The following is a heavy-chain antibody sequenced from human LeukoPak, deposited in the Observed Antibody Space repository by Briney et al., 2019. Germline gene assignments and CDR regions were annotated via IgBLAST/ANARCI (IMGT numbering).Heavy chain of an antibody. V-gene: IGHV1-2*02. CDR1: GYTFTGYY. Sequence: GASVKVSCKASGYTFTGYYMHWVRQAPGQGLEWMGWINPNSGGTNYAQKFQGRVTMTRDTSISTAYMELSRLRSDDTAVYYCARGGTTIFGVVIIQYFDYWGQGTLVTASS. D-gene: IGHD3-3*01. CDR3: ARGGTTIFGVVIIQYFDY. CDR2: INPNSGGT. J-gene: IGHJ4*02.